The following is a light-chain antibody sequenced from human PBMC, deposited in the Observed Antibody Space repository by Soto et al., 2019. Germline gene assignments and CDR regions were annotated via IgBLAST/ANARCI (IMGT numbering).Light chain of an antibody. CDR2: DNN. CDR3: AAWDDSLNGLWV. CDR1: SSNIGSNT. J-gene: IGLJ3*02. Sequence: LTQPPSASGTPGQRVTISCSGSSSNIGSNTVNWYQQLPGTAPKLLMYDNNQRPSGVPDRFSGSKSGTSASLAISGLQSEDEADYYCAAWDDSLNGLWVFGGGTKVTVL. V-gene: IGLV1-44*01.